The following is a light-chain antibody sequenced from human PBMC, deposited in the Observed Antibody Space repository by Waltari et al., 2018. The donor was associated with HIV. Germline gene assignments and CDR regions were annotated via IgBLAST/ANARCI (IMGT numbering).Light chain of an antibody. CDR2: DAS. Sequence: DIQMTQWPPSVSASVGDKVVITCQANEDISVSLNCYQQRPGKAPTLMIYDASKLHTGVPPRFSGSGSGTRFSFIISSLQPEDFATYYCQQYDGVPTVTFGPGTRV. CDR1: EDISVS. V-gene: IGKV1-33*01. J-gene: IGKJ2*01. CDR3: QQYDGVPTVT.